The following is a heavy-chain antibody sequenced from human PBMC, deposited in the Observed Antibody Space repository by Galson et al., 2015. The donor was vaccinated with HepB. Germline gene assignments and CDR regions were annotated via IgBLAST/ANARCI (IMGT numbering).Heavy chain of an antibody. V-gene: IGHV1-18*04. D-gene: IGHD6-19*01. CDR3: ARSRHIAVAGNYYYYGMDV. J-gene: IGHJ6*02. Sequence: SVKVSCKASGYTFISYGISWVRQAPGQGLEWMGWISAYNGNTNYSQKLQGRVTMTTDTSTSTAYMELRSLRSDDTAVYYCARSRHIAVAGNYYYYGMDVWGQGTTVTVSS. CDR2: ISAYNGNT. CDR1: GYTFISYG.